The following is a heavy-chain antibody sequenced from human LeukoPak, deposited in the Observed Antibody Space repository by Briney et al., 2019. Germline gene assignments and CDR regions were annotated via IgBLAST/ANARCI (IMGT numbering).Heavy chain of an antibody. CDR1: GDSVSSNSAA. D-gene: IGHD2-2*01. J-gene: IGHJ4*02. CDR3: ARHLGCCSSTSCPFDY. V-gene: IGHV6-1*01. CDR2: TYYRSKWYN. Sequence: SQTLSLTCAISGDSVSSNSAAWNWIRQSPSRGLEWLGRTYYRSKWYNDYAVSVKSRITINPDTSKNQFSLKLSSVTAADTAVYYCARHLGCCSSTSCPFDYWGQGTLVTVSS.